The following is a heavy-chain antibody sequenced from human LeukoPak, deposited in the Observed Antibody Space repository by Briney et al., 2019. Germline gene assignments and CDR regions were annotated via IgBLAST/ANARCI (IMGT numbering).Heavy chain of an antibody. CDR2: INGDGDYT. CDR3: ARRISGTGGGLDI. Sequence: GGSLRLSCVASGFTFSSYWMHWVRQAPGKGLVWVSRINGDGDYTDYADSVKGRFTTSRDNAKNTMYLQMNSLRAEDTAVYYCARRISGTGGGLDIWGRGTMVTVSS. CDR1: GFTFSSYW. D-gene: IGHD3-10*01. J-gene: IGHJ3*02. V-gene: IGHV3-74*01.